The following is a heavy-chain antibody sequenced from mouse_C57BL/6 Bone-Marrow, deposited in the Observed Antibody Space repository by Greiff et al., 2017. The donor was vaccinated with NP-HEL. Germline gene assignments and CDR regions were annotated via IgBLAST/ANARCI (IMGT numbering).Heavy chain of an antibody. D-gene: IGHD1-1*01. CDR2: ISYDGSN. CDR1: GYSITSGYY. J-gene: IGHJ2*01. V-gene: IGHV3-6*01. Sequence: DVKLQESGPGLVKPSQSLSLTCSVTGYSITSGYYWNWIRQFPGNKLEWMGYISYDGSNNYNPSLKNRISITRDTSKNQFFLKLNSVTTEDTATYYCARDVGPYYYGSRSYFDYWGQGTTLTVSS. CDR3: ARDVGPYYYGSRSYFDY.